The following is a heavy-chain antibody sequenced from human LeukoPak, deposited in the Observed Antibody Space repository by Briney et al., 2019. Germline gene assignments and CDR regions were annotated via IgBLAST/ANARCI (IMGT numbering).Heavy chain of an antibody. V-gene: IGHV3-48*03. CDR3: ARTHRSSSGSIWYAMDV. D-gene: IGHD3-10*01. Sequence: GGSLRLSCAASGFSVSSTYMSWVRQAPGKGLEWVSYVSTSGTTIYCADSVKGRFTISRDNAKNSLYLQMNSLRAEDTAVYYCARTHRSSSGSIWYAMDVWGQGTTVTVSS. CDR1: GFSVSSTY. J-gene: IGHJ6*02. CDR2: VSTSGTTI.